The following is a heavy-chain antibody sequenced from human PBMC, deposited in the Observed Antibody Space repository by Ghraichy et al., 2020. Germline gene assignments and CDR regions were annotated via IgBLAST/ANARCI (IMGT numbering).Heavy chain of an antibody. CDR3: ARDTPHCSGGSCYFHF. Sequence: ASVKVSCKASGYTFTSYAVHWVRQAPGQGLEWMGWINTNTANPRYAQGFTGRFVFSLDTSVSTIYLQISSLKAEDTAVYYCARDTPHCSGGSCYFHFWGQGTLVTVSS. CDR1: GYTFTSYA. CDR2: INTNTANP. J-gene: IGHJ4*02. D-gene: IGHD2-15*01. V-gene: IGHV7-4-1*02.